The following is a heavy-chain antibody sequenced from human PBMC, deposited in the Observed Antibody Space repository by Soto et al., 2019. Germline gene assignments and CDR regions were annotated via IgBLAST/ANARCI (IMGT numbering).Heavy chain of an antibody. CDR2: IYYSGTT. V-gene: IGHV4-31*03. CDR1: GGSINSGNYY. CDR3: ARVRAARLPKIKWFDP. Sequence: QVQLQESGPGLVKPSQTLSLTCTVSGGSINSGNYYWSWIRQSPGKGLEWIAYIYYSGTTYYNPSIKSRVTISVDTSKNQFSLKVSSVTAADTAVYYCARVRAARLPKIKWFDPWGQGTLVTVSS. J-gene: IGHJ5*02. D-gene: IGHD6-6*01.